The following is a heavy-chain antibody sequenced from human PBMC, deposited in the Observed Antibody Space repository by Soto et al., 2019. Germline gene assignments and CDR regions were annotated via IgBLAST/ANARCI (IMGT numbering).Heavy chain of an antibody. J-gene: IGHJ4*02. CDR1: GFTFSSYA. D-gene: IGHD4-17*01. Sequence: HPGGSLRLSCAASGFTFSSYAMHWVRQAPGKGLEWVAVISYDGSNKYYADSVKGRFTISRDNSKNTLYLQMNSLRAEDTAVYYCAKDSQMTTVTVFDYWGQGTLVTVSS. CDR2: ISYDGSNK. CDR3: AKDSQMTTVTVFDY. V-gene: IGHV3-30-3*01.